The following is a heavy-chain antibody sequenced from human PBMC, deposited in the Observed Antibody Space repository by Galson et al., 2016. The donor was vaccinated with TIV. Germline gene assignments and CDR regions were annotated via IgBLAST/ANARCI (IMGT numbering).Heavy chain of an antibody. V-gene: IGHV3-30*03. CDR1: GFTFYRYR. D-gene: IGHD5-24*01. CDR2: ISPDGTDQ. J-gene: IGHJ4*02. CDR3: ATDGRDAYNPYFDP. Sequence: SLRLSCAASGFTFYRYRMDWVRQAPGKGLEWVAVISPDGTDQNYADSMKGRFTTSRDNSKNTLYLHMNNLGVEDTAVYYCATDGRDAYNPYFDPWGQGALVTVSS.